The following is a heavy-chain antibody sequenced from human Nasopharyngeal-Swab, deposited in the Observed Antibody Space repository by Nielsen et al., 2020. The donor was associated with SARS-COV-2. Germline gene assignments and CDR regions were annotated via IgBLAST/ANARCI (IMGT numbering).Heavy chain of an antibody. CDR2: IYHSGST. Sequence: WLRQPPGKGLEWIGEIYHSGSTYYNPSLKSRVTISVDTSKNQFSLKLSSVTAADTAVYYCAREALKELLWFGESASYYGMDVWGQGTTVTVSS. CDR3: AREALKELLWFGESASYYGMDV. D-gene: IGHD3-10*01. V-gene: IGHV4-34*09. J-gene: IGHJ6*02.